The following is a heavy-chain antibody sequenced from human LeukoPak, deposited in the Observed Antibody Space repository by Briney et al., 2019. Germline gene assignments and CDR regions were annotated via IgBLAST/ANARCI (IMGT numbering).Heavy chain of an antibody. Sequence: GASVKVSCKASGYTFTGCYMHWVRQAPGQGLEWMGWINPNSGGTNYAQKFQGRVTMTRDTSISTAYMELSRLRSDDTAVYYCARERAGCSSTSCHKRVVRFDPWGQGTLVTVSS. CDR1: GYTFTGCY. J-gene: IGHJ5*02. CDR2: INPNSGGT. V-gene: IGHV1-2*02. CDR3: ARERAGCSSTSCHKRVVRFDP. D-gene: IGHD2-2*01.